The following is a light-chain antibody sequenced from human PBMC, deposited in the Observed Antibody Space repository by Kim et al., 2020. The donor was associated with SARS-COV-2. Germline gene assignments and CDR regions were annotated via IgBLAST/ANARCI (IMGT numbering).Light chain of an antibody. CDR3: QQSYSNPFT. Sequence: ASVRDRVTITCRASQSISSYLNWYQQKPGKAPKLLIYAASNLQSGVPSKFSGSGSGTDFTLTISSLQPEDFATYYCQQSYSNPFTFGGGTKVDIK. J-gene: IGKJ4*01. V-gene: IGKV1-39*01. CDR2: AAS. CDR1: QSISSY.